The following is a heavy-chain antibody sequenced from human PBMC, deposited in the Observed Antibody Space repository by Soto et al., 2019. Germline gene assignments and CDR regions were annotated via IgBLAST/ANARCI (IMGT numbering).Heavy chain of an antibody. V-gene: IGHV4-39*02. CDR2: IYYDGST. Sequence: PSETLSLTCSVSGGSITTSSYNLDWIRQPPGKGLEWIATIYYDGSTSYNPSLRSQVTISVDTSKNHFALKVNSVTAADTAVYYCARFYGNAFDVWGRGTVVTVS. J-gene: IGHJ3*01. CDR1: GGSITTSSYN. CDR3: ARFYGNAFDV. D-gene: IGHD3-10*01.